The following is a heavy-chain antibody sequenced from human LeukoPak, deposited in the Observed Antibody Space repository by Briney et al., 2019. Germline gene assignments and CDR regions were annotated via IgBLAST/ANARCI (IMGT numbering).Heavy chain of an antibody. V-gene: IGHV1-18*01. J-gene: IGHJ4*02. CDR3: ARGDGGEQQLVLGY. D-gene: IGHD6-13*01. CDR1: GYTFTRYG. CDR2: ISAYNGNT. Sequence: ASVKVSCKASGYTFTRYGISWVRQAPGQGLEWMGWISAYNGNTNYAQKFQGRVTITADESTSIVYMELSSLRSEDTAVYYCARGDGGEQQLVLGYWGQGTLVTVSS.